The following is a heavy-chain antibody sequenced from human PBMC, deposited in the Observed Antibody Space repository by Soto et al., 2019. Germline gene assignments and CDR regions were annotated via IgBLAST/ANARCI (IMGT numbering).Heavy chain of an antibody. V-gene: IGHV1-2*02. Sequence: QVQLVQSGAEMKEPGDSVRVSCEASGYTFTAYYIHWVRQAPGQGLEWMGWINPKFGDTTYAQDFQGRVSMTRDMCISTVYMELSRLTSDDTAIYYCARNMDYYYGRGSGNGHGVWGQGTTVTVFS. CDR2: INPKFGDT. CDR3: ARNMDYYYGRGSGNGHGV. D-gene: IGHD3-10*02. CDR1: GYTFTAYY. J-gene: IGHJ6*02.